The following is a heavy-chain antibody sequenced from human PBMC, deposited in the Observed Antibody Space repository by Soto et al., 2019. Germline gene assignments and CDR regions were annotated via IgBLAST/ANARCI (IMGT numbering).Heavy chain of an antibody. Sequence: GGSLRLSCAASGFTFRSYPMSCVRQAPGRGLGWVSAISDSGSYTYYADSVKGRFTISRDNSKNTLYLQMNSLRADDTAVYYCVRGGYSYKSFDYWGQGTLVTVSS. D-gene: IGHD5-18*01. CDR2: ISDSGSYT. V-gene: IGHV3-23*01. CDR1: GFTFRSYP. J-gene: IGHJ4*02. CDR3: VRGGYSYKSFDY.